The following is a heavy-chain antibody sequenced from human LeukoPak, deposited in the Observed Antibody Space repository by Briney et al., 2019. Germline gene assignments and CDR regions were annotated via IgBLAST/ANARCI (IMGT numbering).Heavy chain of an antibody. CDR2: ISGSGGST. D-gene: IGHD1-26*01. CDR1: GFTFSSYA. CDR3: AKDRAVGATTRLFDY. V-gene: IGHV3-23*01. Sequence: GGSLRLSCAASGFTFSSYAMSWVRQAPGKGLEWVPAISGSGGSTYYADSVKGRFTISRDNSKNTLYLQMNSLRAEDTAVYYCAKDRAVGATTRLFDYWGQGTLVTVSS. J-gene: IGHJ4*02.